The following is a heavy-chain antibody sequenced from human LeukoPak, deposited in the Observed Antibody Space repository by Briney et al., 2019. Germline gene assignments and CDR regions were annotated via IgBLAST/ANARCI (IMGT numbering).Heavy chain of an antibody. J-gene: IGHJ3*02. Sequence: SETLSLTCAVYGGSFSGYYWSWIRQPPGKGLEWIGYIYYSGSTNYNPSLKSRVTISVDTSKNQFSLKLSSVTAADTAVYYCARLKLGHDAFDIWGQGTMVTVSS. CDR1: GGSFSGYY. V-gene: IGHV4-59*08. CDR3: ARLKLGHDAFDI. CDR2: IYYSGST. D-gene: IGHD1-7*01.